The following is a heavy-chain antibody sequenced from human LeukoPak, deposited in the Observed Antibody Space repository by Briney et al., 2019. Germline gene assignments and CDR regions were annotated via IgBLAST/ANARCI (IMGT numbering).Heavy chain of an antibody. D-gene: IGHD3-10*01. CDR3: ARDYYGSGSPMIYNWFDP. Sequence: PGRSLRLSCAASGFTFSGYGMHWVRQAPGKGLEWVAVIWYDGSNKYYADSVKGRFTISRDNSKNTLYLQMNSLRAEDTAVYYCARDYYGSGSPMIYNWFDPWGQGTLVTVSS. J-gene: IGHJ5*02. CDR1: GFTFSGYG. V-gene: IGHV3-33*01. CDR2: IWYDGSNK.